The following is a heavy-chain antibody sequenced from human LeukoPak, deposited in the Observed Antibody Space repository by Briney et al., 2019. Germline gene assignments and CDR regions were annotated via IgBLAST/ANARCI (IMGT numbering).Heavy chain of an antibody. CDR2: IYADGRT. J-gene: IGHJ4*02. CDR3: SRDPTSMVTMGDY. D-gene: IGHD4-17*01. CDR1: GLTVSTNY. Sequence: GGSLRLSCAVSGLTVSTNYFSWVRLAPGEGLEWVSVIYADGRTYYADSVKGRFTISRDNARNTLSLQMNRLRAEDTAVYYCSRDPTSMVTMGDYWGEGTLVTVSS. V-gene: IGHV3-53*01.